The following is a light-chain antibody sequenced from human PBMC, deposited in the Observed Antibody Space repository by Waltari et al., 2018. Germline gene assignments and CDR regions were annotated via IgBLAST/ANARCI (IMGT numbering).Light chain of an antibody. CDR1: QNLRSF. CDR2: EAA. V-gene: IGKV3-11*01. Sequence: EIVLTQSPATLSLSPGERATLSCRARQNLRSFLAWYQQNHGQSPRLLIYEAANRATGSADRFSGSGSGTDFTLTISSLEPEDFAVYFCQQRYNWIARTFGGGTTVEIK. J-gene: IGKJ4*01. CDR3: QQRYNWIART.